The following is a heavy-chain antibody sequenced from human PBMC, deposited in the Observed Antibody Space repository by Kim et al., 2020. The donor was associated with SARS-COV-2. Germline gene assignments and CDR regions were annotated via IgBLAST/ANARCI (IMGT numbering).Heavy chain of an antibody. J-gene: IGHJ6*04. CDR3: ARGGVVITGTRRTVDV. V-gene: IGHV4-34*01. Sequence: SETLSLTCAVYGGSFSGYYWSWIRQPPGKGLEWIGEINHSGSTNYNPSLKSRVTISVDTSKNQFSLKLSSVTAADTAVYYCARGGVVITGTRRTVDVWGKGTTVTVSS. CDR1: GGSFSGYY. D-gene: IGHD1-20*01. CDR2: INHSGST.